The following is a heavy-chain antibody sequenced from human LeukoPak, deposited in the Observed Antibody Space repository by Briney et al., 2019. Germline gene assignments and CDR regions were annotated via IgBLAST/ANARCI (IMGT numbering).Heavy chain of an antibody. CDR3: ARDILMRD. CDR1: GFTFSDYY. CDR2: ISSSYTI. V-gene: IGHV3-11*01. Sequence: PGGSLRLSCAASGFTFSDYYMGWIRQAPGKGLEWVSYISSSYTIYYADSVKGRFTISRDNAKNSLYLQLNSLRAEDTAVYYCARDILMRDWGQGTLVTVSS. J-gene: IGHJ4*02. D-gene: IGHD2-8*01.